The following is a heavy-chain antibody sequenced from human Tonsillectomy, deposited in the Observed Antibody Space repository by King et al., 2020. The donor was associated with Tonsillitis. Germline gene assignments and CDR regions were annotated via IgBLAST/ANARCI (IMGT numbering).Heavy chain of an antibody. Sequence: VQLVESGGGLVKPGGSLRLSCAASGFTFSSYSMNWVRQAPGKGLVGVSSISSSSSYIYYAESVKGRFTTSRDNAKNSLYLQMNSLRAEDTAVYYCARDRAVAGTTDYMDVWGKGTTVTVSS. J-gene: IGHJ6*03. CDR3: ARDRAVAGTTDYMDV. D-gene: IGHD6-19*01. CDR1: GFTFSSYS. V-gene: IGHV3-21*01. CDR2: ISSSSSYI.